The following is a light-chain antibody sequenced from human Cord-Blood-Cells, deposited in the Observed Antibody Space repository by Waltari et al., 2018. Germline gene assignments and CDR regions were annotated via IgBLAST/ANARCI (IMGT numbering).Light chain of an antibody. J-gene: IGKJ3*01. V-gene: IGKV3-15*01. Sequence: EIVMTQSPATLSVSPGERATLACRASHSVSSNLAWYQQKPGQHPRLLIYGASTRATGIPARFSGSGSGTEFTLTISSLQSEDFAVYYCQQYNNWPFFTFGPGTKVDIK. CDR2: GAS. CDR1: HSVSSN. CDR3: QQYNNWPFFT.